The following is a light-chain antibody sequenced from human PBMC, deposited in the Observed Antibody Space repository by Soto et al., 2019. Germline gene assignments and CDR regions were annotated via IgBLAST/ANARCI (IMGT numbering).Light chain of an antibody. J-gene: IGKJ1*01. CDR3: QQYGRA. V-gene: IGKV3-20*01. CDR2: GAS. Sequence: ETVLTQSPGTLSLSPGERATLSCRASQSVSSSSLAWYQQKPGQAPRLLIYGASRRATGIPDRFSGSGSGTDFTLTISRLEPEDFAVYYCQQYGRAFGQGTKV. CDR1: QSVSSSS.